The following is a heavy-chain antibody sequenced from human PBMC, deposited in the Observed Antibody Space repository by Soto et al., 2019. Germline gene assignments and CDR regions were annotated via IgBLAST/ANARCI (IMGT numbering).Heavy chain of an antibody. CDR1: GYTFASYD. CDR2: MNPNSGNT. J-gene: IGHJ6*03. CDR3: ARSHSGYDYYYYYMDV. Sequence: ASVKVSCKASGYTFASYDINWVRQATGQGLEWMGWMNPNSGNTGYAQKFQGRVTMTRNTSISTAYMELSSLRSEDTAVYYCARSHSGYDYYYYYMDVWGKGTTVTVSS. D-gene: IGHD5-12*01. V-gene: IGHV1-8*01.